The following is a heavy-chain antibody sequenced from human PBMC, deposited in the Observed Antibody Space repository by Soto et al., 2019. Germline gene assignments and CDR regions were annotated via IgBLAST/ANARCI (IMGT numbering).Heavy chain of an antibody. CDR2: IYHSGST. CDR3: ARVPSP. V-gene: IGHV4-30-2*01. Sequence: SETLSLTCAVSCGSISRGGYSWSWIRQPPGKGLEWIGYIYHSGSTYYNPSLKSRVTISVDRSKNQFSLKLSSVTAADTAVYYCARVPSPWGQGTLVTVSS. CDR1: CGSISRGGYS. J-gene: IGHJ5*02.